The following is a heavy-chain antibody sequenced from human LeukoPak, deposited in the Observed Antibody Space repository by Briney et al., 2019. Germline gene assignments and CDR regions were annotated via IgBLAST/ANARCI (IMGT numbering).Heavy chain of an antibody. D-gene: IGHD6-13*01. J-gene: IGHJ6*03. V-gene: IGHV1-2*02. Sequence: GASVKVSCKASGYTFTGYYIHWVRQAPGQGLEWMGWINPNSGDTNYAQKFQGRVTVTRDTSISTVYMEVSRLRSDDTAVYYCARELRIATAGTDYYYYMDVWGKGTTVTVSS. CDR1: GYTFTGYY. CDR3: ARELRIATAGTDYYYYMDV. CDR2: INPNSGDT.